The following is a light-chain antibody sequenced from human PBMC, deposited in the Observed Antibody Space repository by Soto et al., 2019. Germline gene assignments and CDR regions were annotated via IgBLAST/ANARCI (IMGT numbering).Light chain of an antibody. J-gene: IGKJ4*01. CDR1: ESVNSN. CDR3: QQYNNWPPLT. CDR2: GAS. V-gene: IGKV3-15*01. Sequence: EIVMTQSPAALSVSRGERASLSCRASESVNSNLAWYQQKPGQAPRLLIYGASTRATGIPARFSGSGSGTDFTLTISSLQSEDFAVYSCQQYNNWPPLTFGGGTKVDIK.